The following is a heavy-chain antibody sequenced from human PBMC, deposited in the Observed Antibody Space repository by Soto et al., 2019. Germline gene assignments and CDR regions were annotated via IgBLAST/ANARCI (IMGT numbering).Heavy chain of an antibody. CDR2: ISYDGSNK. CDR3: ARAQTGELLRTPKNYYYYGMDV. D-gene: IGHD1-26*01. Sequence: GGSLRLSCAASGFTFSSYAMHWVRQAPGKGLEWVAVISYDGSNKYYADSVKGRFTISRDNSKNTLYLQMNSLRAEDTAVYYCARAQTGELLRTPKNYYYYGMDVWGQGTTVTVSS. CDR1: GFTFSSYA. V-gene: IGHV3-30-3*01. J-gene: IGHJ6*02.